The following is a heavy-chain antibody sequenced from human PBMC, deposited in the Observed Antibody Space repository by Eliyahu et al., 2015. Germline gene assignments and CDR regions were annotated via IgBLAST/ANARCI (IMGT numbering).Heavy chain of an antibody. CDR3: ARDGWFGERAFDI. V-gene: IGHV4-31*03. J-gene: IGHJ3*02. CDR1: GXXISSGGYY. CDR2: IYYSGST. Sequence: QVQLQESGPGLVKPSQTLSLXXTVXGXXISSGGYYWNWXRQHPGKGLEWIGYIYYSGSTYYNPSLKSRVTISVDTSKNQFSLKLSSVTAADTAVYYCARDGWFGERAFDIWGQGTMVTVSS. D-gene: IGHD3-10*01.